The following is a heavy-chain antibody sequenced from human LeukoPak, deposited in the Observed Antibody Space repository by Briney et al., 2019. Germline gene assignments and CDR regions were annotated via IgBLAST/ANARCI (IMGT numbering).Heavy chain of an antibody. D-gene: IGHD4-17*01. CDR2: IYYSGST. J-gene: IGHJ4*02. V-gene: IGHV4-39*07. CDR3: ARVDDGDYQLLFDY. Sequence: KPGGSLRLSCAASGFTFSSYAMSWIRQPPGKGLEWIGSIYYSGSTYYNPSLKSRVTISVDTSKNQFSLKLSSVTAADTAVYYCARVDDGDYQLLFDYWGQGTLVTVSS. CDR1: GFTFSSYA.